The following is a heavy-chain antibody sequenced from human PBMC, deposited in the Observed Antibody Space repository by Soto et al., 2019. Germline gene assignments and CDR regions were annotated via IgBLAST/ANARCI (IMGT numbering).Heavy chain of an antibody. CDR3: ANPSLLNYGDCEDFDY. CDR2: ISYDGSNK. CDR1: GFTFSSYA. V-gene: IGHV3-30-3*01. J-gene: IGHJ4*02. D-gene: IGHD4-17*01. Sequence: QVQLVESGGGVVQPGRSLRLSCAASGFTFSSYAMHWVRQAPGKGLEWVAVISYDGSNKYYADSVKGRFTISRDNSKNTLYLQMNRLRAEDTAVYYCANPSLLNYGDCEDFDYWGQGTLVTVSS.